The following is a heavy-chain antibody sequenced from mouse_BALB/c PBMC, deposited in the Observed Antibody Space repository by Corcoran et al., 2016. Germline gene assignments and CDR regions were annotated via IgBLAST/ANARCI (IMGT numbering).Heavy chain of an antibody. Sequence: EVQLKQSGPELVKPGASMKISCKASGYSFTGYTMNWVKQSHGKNLEWIGLINPYNGGTSYNQKFKGKATLTVDKSSSTAFMELLSLTSEDSAVYYCVRGYGSSYFYFDVWGAGTTVTVSA. CDR2: INPYNGGT. D-gene: IGHD1-1*01. J-gene: IGHJ1*01. V-gene: IGHV1-18*01. CDR3: VRGYGSSYFYFDV. CDR1: GYSFTGYT.